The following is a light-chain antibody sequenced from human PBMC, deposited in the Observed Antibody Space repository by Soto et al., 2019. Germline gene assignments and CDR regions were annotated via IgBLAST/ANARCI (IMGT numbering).Light chain of an antibody. CDR1: QSISNY. CDR2: DAS. J-gene: IGKJ1*01. CDR3: QKSHSTWWT. Sequence: DIQMTQSPSSLSASVGDRVTITCRASQSISNYLNWYQQKPGKAPKLLIYDASSLQSGVPSRFSGSGSGTDFTLTISSLQPEDFATYYCQKSHSTWWTFGQGTKVEIK. V-gene: IGKV1-39*01.